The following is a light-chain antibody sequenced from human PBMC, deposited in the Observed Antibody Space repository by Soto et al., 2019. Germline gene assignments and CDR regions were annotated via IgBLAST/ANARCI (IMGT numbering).Light chain of an antibody. J-gene: IGKJ2*01. CDR2: AAS. V-gene: IGKV3-20*01. CDR1: QSVSSSS. Sequence: EIVLTQSPGTLSLSPGERASLSCRASQSVSSSSLAWYQQKPGQAPRLLIYAASSRATGIPDRFSGSGSGTDFTLTISRLEPEDFAVYYCQQYDSSPRYTFGQGTKLEIK. CDR3: QQYDSSPRYT.